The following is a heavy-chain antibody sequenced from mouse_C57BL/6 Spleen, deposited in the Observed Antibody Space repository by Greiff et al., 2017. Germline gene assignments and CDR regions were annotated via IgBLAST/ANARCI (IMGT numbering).Heavy chain of an antibody. V-gene: IGHV1-55*01. CDR3: ARGGPNNAMDY. CDR1: GYTFTSYW. CDR2: IYPGSGST. Sequence: VQLQQPGAELVKPGASVKMSCKASGYTFTSYWITWVKQRPGQGLEWIGEIYPGSGSTNYNEKFKSKATLTVDTSSSTAYMQLSSLTSEDSAVYYCARGGPNNAMDYWGQGTSVTVSS. D-gene: IGHD3-3*01. J-gene: IGHJ4*01.